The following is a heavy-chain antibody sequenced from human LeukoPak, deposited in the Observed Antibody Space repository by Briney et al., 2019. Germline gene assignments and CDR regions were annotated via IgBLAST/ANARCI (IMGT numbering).Heavy chain of an antibody. D-gene: IGHD2-21*01. J-gene: IGHJ4*02. CDR3: ARVNALVATFDY. CDR2: ISHSGST. V-gene: IGHV4-38-2*02. CDR1: SYSISSVYY. Sequence: SETLSLTCTVSSYSISSVYYGGWIRQPPGKGLEWIATISHSGSTYYTPSLKSRLTISLDTSKNQFSLKLSSVTAADTAVYYCARVNALVATFDYWGQGALVTVSS.